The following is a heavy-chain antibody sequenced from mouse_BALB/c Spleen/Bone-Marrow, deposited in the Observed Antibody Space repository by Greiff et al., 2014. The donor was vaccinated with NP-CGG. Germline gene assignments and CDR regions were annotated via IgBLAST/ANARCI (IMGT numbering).Heavy chain of an antibody. Sequence: VQLQQPGAELVKPGASVKLSCTASGFNIKDTYMHWVKQRPEQGLEWIGRIDPANGNTKYDPKFQGKATITADTSPNTAYLQLSSLTSEDTAVYYCARWEYYAMDYWGQGTPVTVSS. CDR1: GFNIKDTY. D-gene: IGHD4-1*01. V-gene: IGHV14-3*02. CDR3: ARWEYYAMDY. CDR2: IDPANGNT. J-gene: IGHJ4*01.